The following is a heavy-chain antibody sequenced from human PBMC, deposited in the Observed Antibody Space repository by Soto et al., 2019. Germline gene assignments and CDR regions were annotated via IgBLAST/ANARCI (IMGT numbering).Heavy chain of an antibody. CDR2: INSDGSST. CDR1: GFTFSSYS. J-gene: IGHJ6*02. CDR3: ARVNGFGDLDDSAKSSNYGMYV. D-gene: IGHD3-16*01. V-gene: IGHV3-74*01. Sequence: WGSLTLSCAASGFTFSSYSMHSVRPAPGKGLVWVSRINSDGSSTSYADSVKGLFTLSRDNAKNTLYLQMNSLSAEATPLSYCARVNGFGDLDDSAKSSNYGMYVQGPGTTAAESS.